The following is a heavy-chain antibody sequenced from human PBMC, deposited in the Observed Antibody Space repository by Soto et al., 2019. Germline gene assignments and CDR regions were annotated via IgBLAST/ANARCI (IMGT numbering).Heavy chain of an antibody. CDR2: TYYKSQWYD. Sequence: SQTLSLTCAMSGDRVSSNSVAWNWIRQSPSTGLEWLGRTYYKSQWYDDYAESVKSRISITPDTSKNQFSLRLNSVTPEDTAVYYCARESSGYYYRYFDCWGQGTLVTVSS. J-gene: IGHJ4*02. CDR1: GDRVSSNSVA. CDR3: ARESSGYYYRYFDC. V-gene: IGHV6-1*01. D-gene: IGHD3-22*01.